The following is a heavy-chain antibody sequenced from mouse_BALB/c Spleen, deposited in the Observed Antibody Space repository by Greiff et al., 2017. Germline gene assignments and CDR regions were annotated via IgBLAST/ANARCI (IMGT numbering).Heavy chain of an antibody. CDR3: ARGYGNYVWFAY. D-gene: IGHD2-1*01. CDR2: IDPANGNT. Sequence: VQLQQSGAELVKPGASVKLSCTASGFNIKDTYMHWVKQRPEQGLEWIGRIDPANGNTKYDPKFQGKATITADTSSNTAYLQLSSLTSEDTAVYYCARGYGNYVWFAYWGQGTLVTVSA. CDR1: GFNIKDTY. V-gene: IGHV14-3*02. J-gene: IGHJ3*01.